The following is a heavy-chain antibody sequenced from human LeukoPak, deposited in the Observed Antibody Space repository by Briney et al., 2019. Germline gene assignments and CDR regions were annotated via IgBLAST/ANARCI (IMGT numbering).Heavy chain of an antibody. CDR3: ARDSMLTMVRGPYNWFDP. J-gene: IGHJ5*02. CDR2: IIPIFGTA. Sequence: ASVKVSCKASGGTFSSYAISWVRQAPGQGLEWMGGIIPIFGTANCAQKFQGRVTITADESTSTAYMELSSLRSEDTAVYYCARDSMLTMVRGPYNWFDPWGQGTLVTVSS. V-gene: IGHV1-69*13. CDR1: GGTFSSYA. D-gene: IGHD3-10*01.